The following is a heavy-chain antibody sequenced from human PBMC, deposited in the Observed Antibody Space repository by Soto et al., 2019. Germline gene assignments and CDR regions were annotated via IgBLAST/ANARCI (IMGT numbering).Heavy chain of an antibody. CDR2: VMPTFGAG. V-gene: IGHV1-69*01. J-gene: IGHJ6*02. D-gene: IGHD3-22*01. CDR1: GGAFRNYA. Sequence: QVQLVQSGAEVKKPGSSVKVSCTASGGAFRNYAVSWVRQAPGQGLEWMGAVMPTFGAGVYAQKFQGRLTICADESTNTAYLNVSSLTFGDTAIYYCAASRGFYEAMDAWGQGTTLTVSS. CDR3: AASRGFYEAMDA.